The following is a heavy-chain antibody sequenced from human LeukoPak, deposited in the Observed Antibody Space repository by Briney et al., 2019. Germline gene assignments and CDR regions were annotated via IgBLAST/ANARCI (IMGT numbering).Heavy chain of an antibody. CDR2: IRSKNDGGTT. J-gene: IGHJ4*02. V-gene: IGHV3-15*01. Sequence: GGSLRLSCAASGFTFSNAWMSWVRQAPGKGLEWVGRIRSKNDGGTTDYAAPMKGRFTISRDDSKNTVYLQMNSLKPEDTAVYYCTTDCAGRLVRGSPPYYFDYWGQGTLVTVSS. CDR3: TTDCAGRLVRGSPPYYFDY. D-gene: IGHD3-10*01. CDR1: GFTFSNAW.